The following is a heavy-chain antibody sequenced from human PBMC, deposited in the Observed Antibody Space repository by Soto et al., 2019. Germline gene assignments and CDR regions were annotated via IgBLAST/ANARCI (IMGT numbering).Heavy chain of an antibody. CDR3: ARNVPTIYYYYGMDV. Sequence: ASETLSLTRTVSGGSISSGGYYWSWIRQHPGKGLEWIGYIYYSGSTYYNPSLKSRVTISVDTSKNQFSLKLSSVTAADTAVYYCARNVPTIYYYYGMDVWGQGTTVTVSS. CDR1: GGSISSGGYY. V-gene: IGHV4-31*03. CDR2: IYYSGST. D-gene: IGHD2-2*02. J-gene: IGHJ6*02.